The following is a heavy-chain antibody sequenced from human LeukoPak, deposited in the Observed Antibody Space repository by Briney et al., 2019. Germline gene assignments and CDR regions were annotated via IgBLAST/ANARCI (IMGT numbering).Heavy chain of an antibody. V-gene: IGHV4-39*01. CDR2: VYYTGGT. CDR1: GGSITSSSYY. D-gene: IGHD3-3*01. J-gene: IGHJ6*03. CDR3: ARRVHDFWGGYYVSPYYYHMDV. Sequence: SETLSLTCSVSGGSITSSSYYWAWIRQPPEKGLEWIGSVYYTGGTSYSPSLKSRVTISVDTSKNQFSLKLSSVTAADTAVYYCARRVHDFWGGYYVSPYYYHMDVWGKGTTVTVSS.